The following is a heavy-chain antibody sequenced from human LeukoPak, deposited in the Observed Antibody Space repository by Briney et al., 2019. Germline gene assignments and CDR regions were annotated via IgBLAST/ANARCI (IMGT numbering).Heavy chain of an antibody. D-gene: IGHD3-10*01. J-gene: IGHJ6*04. CDR1: GGSISSGDYY. CDR3: ARVVSEGKYVRVGGYYYDGMDV. V-gene: IGHV4-30-4*01. CDR2: IYYSGST. Sequence: PSQTLSLTRTVSGGSISSGDYYWSWIRHPPRKGLGWVGYIYYSGSTYYNPSLKSRVTISADTSKNQFSLKLSSVTAADTALYYCARVVSEGKYVRVGGYYYDGMDVWGKGTTVTVSS.